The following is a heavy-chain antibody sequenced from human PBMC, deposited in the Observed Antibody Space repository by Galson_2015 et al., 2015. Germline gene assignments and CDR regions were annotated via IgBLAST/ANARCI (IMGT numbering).Heavy chain of an antibody. V-gene: IGHV3-74*01. D-gene: IGHD3-10*01. CDR2: VDSDGSTT. Sequence: SLRLSCAASGFTFSSHWMHWVRQAPGKGLVWVSRVDSDGSTTGYADSVKGRFTISRDNAKNTLYLQMNSLTAEDTAVYYCARVYPSSGTYPFDYWGQGTLVTVSS. CDR3: ARVYPSSGTYPFDY. J-gene: IGHJ4*02. CDR1: GFTFSSHW.